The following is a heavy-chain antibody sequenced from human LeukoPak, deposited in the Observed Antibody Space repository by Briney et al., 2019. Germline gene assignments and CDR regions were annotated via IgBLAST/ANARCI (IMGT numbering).Heavy chain of an antibody. CDR2: INPNSGDT. D-gene: IGHD6-19*01. J-gene: IGHJ4*02. V-gene: IGHV1-2*02. CDR3: ARGGNSGWRTPNDDY. Sequence: GASVKVSCKASGYTFTGFFMHWVRQAPGQGLEWMGWINPNSGDTKYAQKFQGRVTMTRDTSISTAYMELTRLRSDDTAVYYCARGGNSGWRTPNDDYWGQGTLVTVSS. CDR1: GYTFTGFF.